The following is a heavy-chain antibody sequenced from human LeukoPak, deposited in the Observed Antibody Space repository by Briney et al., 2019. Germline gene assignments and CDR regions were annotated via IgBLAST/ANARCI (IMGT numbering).Heavy chain of an antibody. V-gene: IGHV4-59*01. CDR2: IYYTGST. CDR3: ARGRYYDSSGRGAFDI. J-gene: IGHJ3*02. CDR1: GGSISSDF. Sequence: PETLSLTCAVSGGSISSDFWSSIRQPPGKGLEWIGYIYYTGSTNYNPSLKSRVTISVDTSKNQFSLKLNSVTAADTAVYYCARGRYYDSSGRGAFDIWGQGTMVIVSS. D-gene: IGHD3-22*01.